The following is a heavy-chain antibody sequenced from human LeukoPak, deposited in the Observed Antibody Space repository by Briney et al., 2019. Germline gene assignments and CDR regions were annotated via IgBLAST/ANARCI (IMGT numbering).Heavy chain of an antibody. J-gene: IGHJ4*02. CDR2: INTNTGNP. D-gene: IGHD3-16*01. CDR3: AREAVITFGGVSPLFDY. Sequence: GASVKVSCKASGYTFTSYAMNWVRQAPGQGLECMGWINTNTGNPTYAQGFTGRFVFSLDTSVSTAYLQISSLKAEDTAVYYCAREAVITFGGVSPLFDYWGQGTLDTVSS. CDR1: GYTFTSYA. V-gene: IGHV7-4-1*02.